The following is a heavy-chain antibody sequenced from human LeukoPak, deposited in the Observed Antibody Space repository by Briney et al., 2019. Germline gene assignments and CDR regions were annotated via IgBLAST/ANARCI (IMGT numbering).Heavy chain of an antibody. D-gene: IGHD2-2*01. Sequence: SETLSLTCTVSGGSISSYYWSWIRQPPGKRLEWIGSIHYSGSTTYNPSLKSRVTISVDTSKNQFSLKLSSVTAADTAVYYCARRLGGTSTGFDYWGQGTLVTVSS. CDR2: IHYSGST. CDR3: ARRLGGTSTGFDY. CDR1: GGSISSYY. V-gene: IGHV4-59*08. J-gene: IGHJ4*02.